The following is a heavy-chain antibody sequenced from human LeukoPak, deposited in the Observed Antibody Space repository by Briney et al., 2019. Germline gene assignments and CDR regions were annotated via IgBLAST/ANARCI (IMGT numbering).Heavy chain of an antibody. CDR3: ARVIAVAGTLDY. CDR1: GYTFTGYY. D-gene: IGHD6-19*01. Sequence: ASVKVSCKASGYTFTGYYMHWVRQAPGQGLEWMGWINPNSGGTNYAQKFQGRVTMTRDTSISTAYMELSRLRSDGTAVYYCARVIAVAGTLDYWGQGTLVTVSS. V-gene: IGHV1-2*02. J-gene: IGHJ4*02. CDR2: INPNSGGT.